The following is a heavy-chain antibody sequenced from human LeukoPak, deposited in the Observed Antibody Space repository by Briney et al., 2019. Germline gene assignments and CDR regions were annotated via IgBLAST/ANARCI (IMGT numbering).Heavy chain of an antibody. Sequence: PSETLSLTCTVSGGSISSYYWSWIRQPPGKGLEWIGYIYYSGSTNYNPSLKSRVTISVDTSKNQFSLKLSSVTAADTAVYYCAGDHRGGYDEGGAFDIWGQGTMVTVSS. CDR2: IYYSGST. CDR1: GGSISSYY. J-gene: IGHJ3*02. CDR3: AGDHRGGYDEGGAFDI. D-gene: IGHD5-12*01. V-gene: IGHV4-59*12.